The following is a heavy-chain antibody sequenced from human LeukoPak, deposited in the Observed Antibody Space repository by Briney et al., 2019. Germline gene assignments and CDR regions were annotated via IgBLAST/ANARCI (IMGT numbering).Heavy chain of an antibody. J-gene: IGHJ3*02. CDR1: GGSISSGGYS. Sequence: PSETLSLTCAASGGSISSGGYSWSWIRQPPGKGLEWIGYIYHSGSTYYNPSLKSRVTISVDRSKNQFSLKLSSVTAADTAVYYCARGSIMPTGDDAFDIWGQGTMVTVSS. CDR2: IYHSGST. V-gene: IGHV4-30-2*01. CDR3: ARGSIMPTGDDAFDI. D-gene: IGHD7-27*01.